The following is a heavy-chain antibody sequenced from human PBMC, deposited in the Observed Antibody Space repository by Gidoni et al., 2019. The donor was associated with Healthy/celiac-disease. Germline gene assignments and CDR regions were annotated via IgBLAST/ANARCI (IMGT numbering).Heavy chain of an antibody. CDR3: AKLLWFGEEKYYFDY. D-gene: IGHD3-10*01. Sequence: EVQLLESGGGLVQPGGSLRLSCAASGFTFSRYAMSWVRQAPGKGLEWVSGISGSGGSKYYADSVKGRFTISRDNAKNTLYLQMNSLRAEDTAVYYCAKLLWFGEEKYYFDYWGKGTLVTVSS. CDR1: GFTFSRYA. V-gene: IGHV3-23*01. CDR2: ISGSGGSK. J-gene: IGHJ4*02.